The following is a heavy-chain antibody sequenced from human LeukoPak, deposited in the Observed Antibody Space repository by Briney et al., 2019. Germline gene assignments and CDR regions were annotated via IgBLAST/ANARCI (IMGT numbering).Heavy chain of an antibody. CDR3: ARHTGVQLWNPNWFDP. J-gene: IGHJ5*02. CDR2: IYYSGST. CDR1: GGSISSYY. V-gene: IGHV4-59*08. D-gene: IGHD5-18*01. Sequence: SETLSLTCTVSGGSISSYYWSWIRQPPGKGLEWIGFIYYSGSTNYNPTLKSRVTISVDTSKNQFSLKLTSVTAADTAVYYCARHTGVQLWNPNWFDPWGQGTLVTVSS.